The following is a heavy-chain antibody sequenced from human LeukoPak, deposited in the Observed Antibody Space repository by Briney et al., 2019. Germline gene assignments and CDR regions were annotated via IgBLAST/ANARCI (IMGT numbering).Heavy chain of an antibody. CDR1: GYTFTSFG. Sequence: ASVKVSCKASGYTFTSFGITWVRQAPGQGLEWMGWISAYDGNTNYAQNLQGRVTMPTDTSTSTAYMDLRSLRSDDTAVYYCARTRPTWEGWGFDYWGQGTLVTVSS. V-gene: IGHV1-18*01. D-gene: IGHD1-26*01. CDR2: ISAYDGNT. CDR3: ARTRPTWEGWGFDY. J-gene: IGHJ4*02.